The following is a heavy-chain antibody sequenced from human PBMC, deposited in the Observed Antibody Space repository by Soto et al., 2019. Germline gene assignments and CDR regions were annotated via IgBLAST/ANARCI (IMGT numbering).Heavy chain of an antibody. V-gene: IGHV1-69*13. CDR3: ARILYCSSTSCYRGRYYYYYGMDV. D-gene: IGHD2-2*02. CDR1: GGTFSSYA. Sequence: SVKVSCKASGGTFSSYAISWVRQAPGQGLEWMGGIIPIFGTANYAQKFQGRVTITADESTSTAYMELSSLRSEDTAVYYCARILYCSSTSCYRGRYYYYYGMDVWGQGTTVTVSS. J-gene: IGHJ6*02. CDR2: IIPIFGTA.